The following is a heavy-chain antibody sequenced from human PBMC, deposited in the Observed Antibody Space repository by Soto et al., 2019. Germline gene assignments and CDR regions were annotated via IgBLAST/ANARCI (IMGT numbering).Heavy chain of an antibody. Sequence: KASGGTFSSYTISWVRQAPGQGLEWMGRIIPILGIANYAQKFQGRVTITADKSTSTAYMELSSLRSEDTAVYYCARESGYDLYYFDYWGQGTLVTVSS. V-gene: IGHV1-69*04. CDR2: IIPILGIA. D-gene: IGHD5-12*01. CDR1: GGTFSSYT. CDR3: ARESGYDLYYFDY. J-gene: IGHJ4*02.